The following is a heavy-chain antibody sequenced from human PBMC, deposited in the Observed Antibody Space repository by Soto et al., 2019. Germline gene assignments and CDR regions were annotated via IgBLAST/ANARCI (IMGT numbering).Heavy chain of an antibody. Sequence: GGSLRLSCAASGFTFSSYAMSWVRQAPGKGLEWVSAISGSGGSTYYADSVKGRFTISRDNSKNTLYLQMNSLRAEDTAVYYCAKDQKRALAVAGTRFDYWGQGTLVTVSS. V-gene: IGHV3-23*01. CDR1: GFTFSSYA. CDR3: AKDQKRALAVAGTRFDY. D-gene: IGHD6-19*01. CDR2: ISGSGGST. J-gene: IGHJ4*02.